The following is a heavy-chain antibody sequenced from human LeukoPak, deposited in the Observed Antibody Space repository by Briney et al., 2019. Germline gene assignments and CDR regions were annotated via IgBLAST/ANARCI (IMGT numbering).Heavy chain of an antibody. CDR3: ARDRTMVVHLGLDY. Sequence: ASGKVCCKASACTFTSYRISGVRQAPGQWREWMGLISAYNGNTNYAQKLQGRVTMTTDTSTSTAYMELRSLRSDDTAVYYCARDRTMVVHLGLDYWGQGTLVTVSS. D-gene: IGHD4-23*01. J-gene: IGHJ4*02. V-gene: IGHV1-18*01. CDR1: ACTFTSYR. CDR2: ISAYNGNT.